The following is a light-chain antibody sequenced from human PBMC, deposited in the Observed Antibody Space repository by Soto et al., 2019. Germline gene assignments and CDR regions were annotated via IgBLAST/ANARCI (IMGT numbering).Light chain of an antibody. CDR2: DNS. V-gene: IGLV3-21*02. J-gene: IGLJ2*01. Sequence: SYELTQPPSVSVAPGQTARITCGGSDNGSKPVHWYQQKPGQAPVLVVFDNSDRASAIPERLSGSNSGNTATLTISRVEAGDEADYYCQVWDSSSDRLVVFGGGTKLTVL. CDR3: QVWDSSSDRLVV. CDR1: DNGSKP.